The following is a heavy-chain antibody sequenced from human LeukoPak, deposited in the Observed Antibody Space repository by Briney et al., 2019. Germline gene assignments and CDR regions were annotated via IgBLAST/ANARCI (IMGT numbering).Heavy chain of an antibody. D-gene: IGHD6-19*01. CDR3: ARGVAVAGGDAFDI. J-gene: IGHJ3*02. Sequence: SETLSLTCTVSGGSISSYYWSWIRQPPGKGLEWIGYIYYSGSTNYNPSLKSRVTISVDTSKNQFSLKLSSVTAADTAVYYCARGVAVAGGDAFDIWGQGTMVTVSS. V-gene: IGHV4-59*01. CDR1: GGSISSYY. CDR2: IYYSGST.